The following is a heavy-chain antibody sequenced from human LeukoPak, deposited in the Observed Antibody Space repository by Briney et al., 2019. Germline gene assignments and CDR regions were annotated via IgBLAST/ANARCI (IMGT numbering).Heavy chain of an antibody. CDR1: EFTFSSYA. J-gene: IGHJ5*02. D-gene: IGHD6-13*01. V-gene: IGHV3-23*01. Sequence: GGSLRLSCAASEFTFSSYAMSWVRQAPGKGLEWVSTISGSDGSTYYADSVKGQFTISRDNAKNTLFLQMNSLRAEDTAVYYCARGIATTGNPNWFDPWGQGTLVTVSS. CDR3: ARGIATTGNPNWFDP. CDR2: ISGSDGST.